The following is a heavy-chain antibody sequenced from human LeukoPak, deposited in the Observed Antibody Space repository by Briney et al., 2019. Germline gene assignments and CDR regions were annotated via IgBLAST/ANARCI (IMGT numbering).Heavy chain of an antibody. V-gene: IGHV3-74*01. CDR3: ARDPGYYYYYGMDV. CDR1: GFTFSSYW. Sequence: GGSLRLSCAASGFTFSSYWMHWVRQAPGKGLVWVSRINSDGSSTSYADSVKGRFTISRDNAKNTLYLQMNSLRAEDTAVNYCARDPGYYYYYGMDVWGQGTTVTVSS. CDR2: INSDGSST. J-gene: IGHJ6*02.